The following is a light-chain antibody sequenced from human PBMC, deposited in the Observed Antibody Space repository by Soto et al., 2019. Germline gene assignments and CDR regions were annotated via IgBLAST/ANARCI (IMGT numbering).Light chain of an antibody. CDR1: QSVKSN. CDR3: HQSGTLQS. V-gene: IGKV3-20*01. J-gene: IGKJ1*01. Sequence: QSTATLSVSKGKRATLSCRASQSVKSNLAWYQQKPGQAPRLLIYGASSRATGIPDRFSGSGSGTDFTLTFSLLEPEDFGVYSCHQSGTLQSFGHGSMVAIK. CDR2: GAS.